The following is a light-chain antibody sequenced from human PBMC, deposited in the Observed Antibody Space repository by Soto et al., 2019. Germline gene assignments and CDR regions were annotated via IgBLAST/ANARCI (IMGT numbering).Light chain of an antibody. CDR2: DAS. V-gene: IGKV1-33*01. CDR3: MQALQNPVT. CDR1: QDISNY. Sequence: DIQMTQSPSSLSASVGYRFTITRQASQDISNYLNWYQQKPGKAPKLLIYDASNLETGVPSRFSGSGSGTDFTLKISRVEAEDVGIYYCMQALQNPVTFGQGTRLEIK. J-gene: IGKJ5*01.